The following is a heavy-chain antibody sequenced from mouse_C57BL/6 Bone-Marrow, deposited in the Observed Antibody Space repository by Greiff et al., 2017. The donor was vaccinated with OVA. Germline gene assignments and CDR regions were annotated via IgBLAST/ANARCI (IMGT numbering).Heavy chain of an antibody. CDR2: IRNKANGYTT. V-gene: IGHV7-3*01. D-gene: IGHD1-1*01. Sequence: EVQLVESGGGLVQPGGSLSLSCAASGFTFTDYYMSWVRQPPGKALEWLGFIRNKANGYTTEYSASVKGRFTISRDNSQSILYLQMNALRAEDSATYDCARLITTVVATDFDAMDYWGQGTSVTVSS. CDR1: GFTFTDYY. J-gene: IGHJ4*01. CDR3: ARLITTVVATDFDAMDY.